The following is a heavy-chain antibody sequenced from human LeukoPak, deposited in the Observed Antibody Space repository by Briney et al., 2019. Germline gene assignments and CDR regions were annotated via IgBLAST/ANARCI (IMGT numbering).Heavy chain of an antibody. D-gene: IGHD2-21*02. J-gene: IGHJ6*02. V-gene: IGHV3-30-3*02. Sequence: PGGSLRLSCAASGFTFSSYAMHWVRQAPGKGLEWVAVISYDGSNKYYADSVKGRFTISRDNSKNTLYLQMNSLRAEDTAVYYCAKFVVVTGYYYYGMDVWGQGTTVTVSS. CDR1: GFTFSSYA. CDR2: ISYDGSNK. CDR3: AKFVVVTGYYYYGMDV.